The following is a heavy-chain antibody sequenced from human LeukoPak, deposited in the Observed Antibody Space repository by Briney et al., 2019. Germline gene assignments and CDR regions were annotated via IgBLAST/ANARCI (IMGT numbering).Heavy chain of an antibody. Sequence: SETLSLTCTVSGGSISSSRYYWGWIRQPPGKGLEWIGSIYYSGSTYYNPSLKSRVTISVDTSKNQFSLKLSSVTAADTAVYYCARPDASSGSLFDIWGQGTMVTVSS. V-gene: IGHV4-39*01. CDR3: ARPDASSGSLFDI. CDR2: IYYSGST. D-gene: IGHD6-19*01. CDR1: GGSISSSRYY. J-gene: IGHJ3*02.